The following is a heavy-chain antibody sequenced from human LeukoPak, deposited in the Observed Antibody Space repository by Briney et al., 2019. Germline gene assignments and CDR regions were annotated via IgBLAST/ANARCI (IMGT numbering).Heavy chain of an antibody. V-gene: IGHV4-31*03. D-gene: IGHD5-18*01. CDR3: AREVTAMVDY. Sequence: PSETLSLTCTVSGGSISSGGYYWSWLRQHPGKGLEWIGYIYYSGSTYYNPSLKSRVTISVDTSKNQFSLKLSSVTAADTAVYYCAREVTAMVDYWGQGTLVTVSS. CDR2: IYYSGST. J-gene: IGHJ4*02. CDR1: GGSISSGGYY.